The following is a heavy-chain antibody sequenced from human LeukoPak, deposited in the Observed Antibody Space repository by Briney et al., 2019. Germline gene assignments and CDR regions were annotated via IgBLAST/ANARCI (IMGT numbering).Heavy chain of an antibody. CDR3: ARDLPKGYSSSSRYFDY. CDR1: GFTFSDYY. CDR2: VSSSGSTI. J-gene: IGHJ4*02. Sequence: GGSLRLSCAASGFTFSDYYMSWIRQAPGKGLEWVSYVSSSGSTIYYADSVKGRFTISRDNAKNSLYLQMNSLRAEDTAVYYCARDLPKGYSSSSRYFDYWGQGTLVTVSS. D-gene: IGHD6-6*01. V-gene: IGHV3-11*01.